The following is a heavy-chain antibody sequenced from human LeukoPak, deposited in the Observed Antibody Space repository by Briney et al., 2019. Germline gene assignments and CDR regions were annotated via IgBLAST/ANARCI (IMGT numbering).Heavy chain of an antibody. CDR3: AKRGEYYYGSGSYLR. CDR2: ISGSGGST. D-gene: IGHD3-10*01. V-gene: IGHV3-23*01. J-gene: IGHJ4*02. CDR1: GFTFSSYA. Sequence: GGSLRLSCAASGFTFSSYAMSWVRQAPGKGPEWVSAISGSGGSTYYADSVKGRFTISRDNSKNTLYLQMNSLRAEDTAVYYCAKRGEYYYGSGSYLRWGQGTLVTVSS.